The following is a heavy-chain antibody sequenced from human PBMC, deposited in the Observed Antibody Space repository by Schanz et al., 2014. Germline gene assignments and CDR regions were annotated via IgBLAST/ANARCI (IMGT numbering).Heavy chain of an antibody. D-gene: IGHD3-3*01. J-gene: IGHJ4*02. CDR1: GYIFINSG. CDR2: ISVYNHNK. V-gene: IGHV1-18*01. Sequence: QIQLVQSGPDVKKPGATVKVSCKASGYIFINSGISWVRQAPGQGLEWMGWISVYNHNKEYDQKFQGRVTMTTDTSTSTAYMALTDLRSDDTAVYYCARDRRFFDRDDLYYFDSWGQGTLVTVSS. CDR3: ARDRRFFDRDDLYYFDS.